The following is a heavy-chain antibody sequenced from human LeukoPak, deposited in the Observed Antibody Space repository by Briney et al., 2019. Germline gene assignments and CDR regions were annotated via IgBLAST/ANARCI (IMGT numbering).Heavy chain of an antibody. CDR2: ISGSGGST. J-gene: IGHJ4*02. CDR1: GFTFSSYA. V-gene: IGHV3-23*01. D-gene: IGHD3-10*01. CDR3: AKAYFAMVRGPFDY. Sequence: GGSLRLSCAASGFTFSSYAMSWVRQAPGKGLEWVSAISGSGGSTYYADSVKGRFTISRDNSKNTLYLQMNSLRAEDTAVYYCAKAYFAMVRGPFDYWGQGTLVTVSP.